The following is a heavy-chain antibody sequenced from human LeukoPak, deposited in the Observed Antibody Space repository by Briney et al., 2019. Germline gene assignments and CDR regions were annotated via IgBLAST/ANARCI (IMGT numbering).Heavy chain of an antibody. Sequence: SQILSLTCAISGDTVSNKNAAWNWIRQSPSRGLEWLGRTYYRSKWYNDYAVSVKGRIDINPDTSKNQFSLKLSSVTAADTAVYYCAREGTTGLWFGESGDAFDIWGQGTMVTVSS. V-gene: IGHV6-1*01. CDR2: TYYRSKWYN. CDR3: AREGTTGLWFGESGDAFDI. CDR1: GDTVSNKNAA. J-gene: IGHJ3*02. D-gene: IGHD3-10*01.